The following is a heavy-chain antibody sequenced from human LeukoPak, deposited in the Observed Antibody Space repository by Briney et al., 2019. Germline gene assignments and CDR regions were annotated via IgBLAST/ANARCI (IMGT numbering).Heavy chain of an antibody. CDR3: ARDITIRMVPFDY. J-gene: IGHJ4*02. D-gene: IGHD1-20*01. CDR1: GFTFSSYS. Sequence: GGSLRLSCAAPGFTFSSYSMNWVRQAPGKGLEWVSSISSSSSYIYYADSVKGRFTISRDNAKNSLYLQMNRLRAEDTAVYYCARDITIRMVPFDYWGQGTLVTVSS. CDR2: ISSSSSYI. V-gene: IGHV3-21*01.